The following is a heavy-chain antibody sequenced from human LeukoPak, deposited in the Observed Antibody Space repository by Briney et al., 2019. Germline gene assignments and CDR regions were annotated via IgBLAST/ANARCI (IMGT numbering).Heavy chain of an antibody. CDR2: TNPSGGST. CDR3: ARDSEGSDAFDI. CDR1: GYTFTSYY. V-gene: IGHV1-46*01. D-gene: IGHD3-10*01. Sequence: ASVKVSCKASGYTFTSYYMHWVRQAPGQGLEWMGITNPSGGSTSCAQKFQGRVTMTRDTSTSTVYMELSSLRSEDTAVYYCARDSEGSDAFDIWGQGTMVTVSS. J-gene: IGHJ3*02.